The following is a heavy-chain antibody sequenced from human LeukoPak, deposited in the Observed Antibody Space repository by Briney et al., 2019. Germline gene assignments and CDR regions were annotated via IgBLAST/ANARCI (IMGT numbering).Heavy chain of an antibody. J-gene: IGHJ6*02. Sequence: GGSLRLSCAASGFTFSDYYMSWIRQAPGKGLEWVSYISSSGSTIYYADSVKGRFTISRDNAKDSLYLQMNSLRAEDTAVYYCARGELNYYYYGMDVWGQGTTVTVSS. CDR1: GFTFSDYY. CDR3: ARGELNYYYYGMDV. V-gene: IGHV3-11*01. CDR2: ISSSGSTI. D-gene: IGHD1-26*01.